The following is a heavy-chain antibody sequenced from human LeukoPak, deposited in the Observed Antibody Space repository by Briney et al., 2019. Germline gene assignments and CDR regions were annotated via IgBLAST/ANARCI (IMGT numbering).Heavy chain of an antibody. V-gene: IGHV4-34*01. CDR2: INRRGTT. CDR1: GGSFSVYF. D-gene: IGHD3-10*01. Sequence: SDTLSLTCGVSGGSFSVYFWTWIRQPPGRGLEWIGEINRRGTTYYNPSLESRLAIYLDTSQNQFSLNLTSVTAADTAVYFCARGGTTFFSGSGTHPWGQGTLVTVSS. CDR3: ARGGTTFFSGSGTHP. J-gene: IGHJ5*02.